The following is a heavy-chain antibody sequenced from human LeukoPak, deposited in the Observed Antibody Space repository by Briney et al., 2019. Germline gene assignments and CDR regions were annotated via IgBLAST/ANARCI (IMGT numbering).Heavy chain of an antibody. CDR3: AREPTYYDFWSGCYPSRYFDY. V-gene: IGHV3-7*01. CDR2: IKQDGSEK. CDR1: GFTFSSYW. D-gene: IGHD3-3*01. Sequence: GGSLRLSCAASGFTFSSYWMSWVRQAPGKGLEWVANIKQDGSEKYYVDSVKGRFTISRDNAKNSLYLQMNSLRAEDTAVYYCAREPTYYDFWSGCYPSRYFDYWGQGTLVTVSS. J-gene: IGHJ4*02.